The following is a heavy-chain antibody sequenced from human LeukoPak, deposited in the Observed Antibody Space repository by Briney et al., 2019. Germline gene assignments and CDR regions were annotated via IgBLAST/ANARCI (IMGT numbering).Heavy chain of an antibody. CDR3: ARHNYDSSGYYYEFDY. V-gene: IGHV4-34*01. J-gene: IGHJ4*02. CDR2: INHSGST. Sequence: SETPSLTCAVYGGSFSGYYWSWIRQPPGKGLEWIGEINHSGSTNYNPSLKSRVTISVDTSKNQFSLKLSSVTAADTAVYYCARHNYDSSGYYYEFDYWGQGTLVTVSS. CDR1: GGSFSGYY. D-gene: IGHD3-22*01.